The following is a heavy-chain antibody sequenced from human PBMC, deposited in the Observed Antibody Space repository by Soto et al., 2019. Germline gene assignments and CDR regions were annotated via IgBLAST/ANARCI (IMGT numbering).Heavy chain of an antibody. Sequence: GGSLRLSCAASGFTFSSYSMNWVRQAPGKGLEWVSSISSSSSYIYYADSVKGRFTISRDNAKNSLYLQMNSLRAEDTAVYYCARDVNIVVVVAATLAAFAIWGQGTMVTVSS. V-gene: IGHV3-21*01. CDR2: ISSSSSYI. J-gene: IGHJ3*02. D-gene: IGHD2-15*01. CDR1: GFTFSSYS. CDR3: ARDVNIVVVVAATLAAFAI.